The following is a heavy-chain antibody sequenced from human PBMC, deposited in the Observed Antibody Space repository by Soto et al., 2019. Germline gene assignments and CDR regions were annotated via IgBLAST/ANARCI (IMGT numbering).Heavy chain of an antibody. Sequence: SESLSLTCTFSGASITSGDYYWTWIRQPPGKGLEWMGYIFRNGSTHYNPSLTSPITISKHTSKNQFPLKVNPVTAADTAVHYCARGTGSLRYWGQGTLVTVSS. V-gene: IGHV4-30-4*01. CDR2: IFRNGST. CDR1: GASITSGDYY. CDR3: ARGTGSLRY. D-gene: IGHD2-15*01. J-gene: IGHJ4*02.